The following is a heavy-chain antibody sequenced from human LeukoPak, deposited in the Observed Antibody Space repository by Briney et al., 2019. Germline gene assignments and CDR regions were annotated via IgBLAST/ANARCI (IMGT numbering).Heavy chain of an antibody. CDR3: ARAYYYGSGNLFDY. J-gene: IGHJ4*02. Sequence: GGSLRLSCAASGFTFSSYSMNWVRQAPGKGLEWVSYISSSSSTIYYADSVKGRFTISRDNAKNSLYLQMNSLRAEDTAVYYCARAYYYGSGNLFDYWGQGTLVTVSS. V-gene: IGHV3-48*04. CDR2: ISSSSSTI. D-gene: IGHD3-10*01. CDR1: GFTFSSYS.